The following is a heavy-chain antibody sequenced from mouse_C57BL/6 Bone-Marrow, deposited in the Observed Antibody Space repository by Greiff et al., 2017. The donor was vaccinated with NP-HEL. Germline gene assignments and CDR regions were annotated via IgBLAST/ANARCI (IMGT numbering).Heavy chain of an antibody. CDR2: INPGSGGT. J-gene: IGHJ2*01. CDR3: ARRDYDYDGRDY. CDR1: GYAFTNYL. V-gene: IGHV1-54*01. D-gene: IGHD2-4*01. Sequence: VQLQQSGAELVRPGTSVKVSCKASGYAFTNYLIEWVKQRPGQGLEWIGVINPGSGGTNYNEKFKGKATLTADKSSSTAYMQLSSLTSEDSAVYFCARRDYDYDGRDYWGQGTTLTVSS.